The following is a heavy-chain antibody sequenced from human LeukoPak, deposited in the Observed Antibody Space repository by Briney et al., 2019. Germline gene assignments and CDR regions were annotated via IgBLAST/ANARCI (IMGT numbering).Heavy chain of an antibody. Sequence: SETLSLTCTVSGGSISSSSYYWGWIRQPPGKGLEWIGSIYYSGSTYYNPSLKSRVTLSVDTSKNQFSLKLSSVTAADTAVYYCARLSAVLLWFGETRTTDAFDIWGQGTMVTVSS. CDR1: GGSISSSSYY. V-gene: IGHV4-39*01. CDR2: IYYSGST. CDR3: ARLSAVLLWFGETRTTDAFDI. D-gene: IGHD3-10*01. J-gene: IGHJ3*02.